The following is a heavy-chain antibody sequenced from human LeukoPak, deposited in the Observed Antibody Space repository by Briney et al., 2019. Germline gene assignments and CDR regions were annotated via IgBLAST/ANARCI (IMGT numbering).Heavy chain of an antibody. D-gene: IGHD3-9*01. V-gene: IGHV4-34*01. J-gene: IGHJ6*03. Sequence: SETLSLTCAVYGGPFSGYYWNWIRQPPGKGLEWIGEINHNGYTNYNPSLESRVTISVDTSKNQFSLKLSSVTAADTAVYYCARGWLTYYYMDVWGKGTTVTVSS. CDR1: GGPFSGYY. CDR3: ARGWLTYYYMDV. CDR2: INHNGYT.